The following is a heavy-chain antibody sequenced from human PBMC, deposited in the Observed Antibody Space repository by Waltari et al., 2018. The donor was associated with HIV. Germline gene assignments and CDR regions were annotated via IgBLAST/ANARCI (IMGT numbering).Heavy chain of an antibody. CDR1: GFNFYKQY. Sequence: TGGDTIRPGGSLRLSCGAPGFNFYKQYVTWVRQSPERVGEVSGVLYPYDTTHHADPVGGRCDISSPSSKSSVDLIISNLLFEDSAIYYCATGVRYLGPWGQGTPVTVSA. D-gene: IGHD3-16*02. J-gene: IGHJ5*02. V-gene: IGHV3-53*02. CDR2: LYPYDTT. CDR3: ATGVRYLGP.